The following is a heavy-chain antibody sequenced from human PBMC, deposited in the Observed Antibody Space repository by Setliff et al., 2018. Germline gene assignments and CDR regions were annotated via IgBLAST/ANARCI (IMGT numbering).Heavy chain of an antibody. CDR3: GRGGGDSGWVGR. CDR2: MNGDGGRT. CDR1: GFTFSIYW. D-gene: IGHD6-19*01. J-gene: IGHJ4*02. V-gene: IGHV3-74*01. Sequence: HPGGSLRLSCEGSGFTFSIYWMHWVRQAPGKGLVWVSRMNGDGGRTTYADSVKGRFTISRDNAKNTLYLQMNSLRADDTAVYYCGRGGGDSGWVGRWGQGTLVTVSS.